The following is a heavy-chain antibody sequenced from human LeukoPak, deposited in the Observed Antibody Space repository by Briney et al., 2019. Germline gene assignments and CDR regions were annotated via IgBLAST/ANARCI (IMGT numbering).Heavy chain of an antibody. CDR3: ARGGWASTYYYYHGMDV. J-gene: IGHJ6*02. Sequence: SETLSLTCAVYGGSFSGYYWSWIRQPPGKGLEWIGEINHSGSTNYNPSLKSRVTISVDTSKNQFSLKLSSVTAADTAVYYCARGGWASTYYYYHGMDVWSQGTTVTVPS. D-gene: IGHD1-26*01. CDR1: GGSFSGYY. CDR2: INHSGST. V-gene: IGHV4-34*01.